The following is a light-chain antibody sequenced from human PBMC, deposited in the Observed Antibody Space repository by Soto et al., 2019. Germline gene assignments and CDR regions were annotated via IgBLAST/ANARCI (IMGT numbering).Light chain of an antibody. CDR1: QSIRSW. Sequence: DIQMTQSPSSLSASVGDRVTITCRASQSIRSWLAWYQQKPGKAPKVLTYDASSLESGVPSRFSGSGSGTEFTLTISSLQPDDFATYYCQQYNSYPWTFGQGTKVDIK. V-gene: IGKV1-5*01. CDR2: DAS. CDR3: QQYNSYPWT. J-gene: IGKJ1*01.